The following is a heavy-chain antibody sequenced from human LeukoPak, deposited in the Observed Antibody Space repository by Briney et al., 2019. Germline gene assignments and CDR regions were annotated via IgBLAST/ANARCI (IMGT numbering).Heavy chain of an antibody. CDR2: INSDGSST. J-gene: IGHJ6*03. CDR1: GFTFSTYW. Sequence: RGSLRLSCAASGFTFSTYWMHWVRQAPGKGLVWVSRINSDGSSTTYADSVMGRFTISRDNATNTLYLQINSLRAEDTAVYYCARSTSHYYYYYMDVWGKGTTVTISS. V-gene: IGHV3-74*01. CDR3: ARSTSHYYYYYMDV.